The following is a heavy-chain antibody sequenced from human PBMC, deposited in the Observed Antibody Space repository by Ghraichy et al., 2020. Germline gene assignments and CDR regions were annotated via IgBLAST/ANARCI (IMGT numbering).Heavy chain of an antibody. D-gene: IGHD1-26*01. CDR3: AKAGGSYPKWFDP. V-gene: IGHV3-23*01. Sequence: GESLNISCAASGFTFSSSAMSWVRQGPGKGLEWVSAISGSGGSTYYADSVKGRFTISRDNSKNTLYLQMNSLRADDTAVYYCAKAGGSYPKWFDPWGQGTLVTVSS. CDR1: GFTFSSSA. J-gene: IGHJ5*02. CDR2: ISGSGGST.